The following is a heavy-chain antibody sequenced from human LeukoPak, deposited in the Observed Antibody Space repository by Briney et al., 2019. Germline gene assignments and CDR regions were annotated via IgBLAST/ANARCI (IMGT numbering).Heavy chain of an antibody. Sequence: TGGSLRLSCAASGFTFSEAWMSWVRQAPGKGLEWISYITSSSSSIFYAASVRGRFTISRDNAMNSMYLQMNSLRDEDTAVYYCTRGGSYFEKWGQGSLVTVTS. CDR2: ITSSSSSI. V-gene: IGHV3-48*02. CDR3: TRGGSYFEK. J-gene: IGHJ4*02. D-gene: IGHD3-10*01. CDR1: GFTFSEAW.